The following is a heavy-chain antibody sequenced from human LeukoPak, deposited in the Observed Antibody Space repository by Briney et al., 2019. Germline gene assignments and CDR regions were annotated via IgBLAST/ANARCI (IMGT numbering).Heavy chain of an antibody. CDR3: ARGGGSGWFDP. CDR1: GGSFSGYY. Sequence: SETLSLTCAVYGGSFSGYYWSWIRQPPGKGLEWIGEINHSGSTNYNPSLKSRVTMSVDTSKNQFSLKLSSVTAADTAVYYCARGGGSGWFDPWGQGTLVTVSS. V-gene: IGHV4-34*01. D-gene: IGHD2-15*01. CDR2: INHSGST. J-gene: IGHJ5*02.